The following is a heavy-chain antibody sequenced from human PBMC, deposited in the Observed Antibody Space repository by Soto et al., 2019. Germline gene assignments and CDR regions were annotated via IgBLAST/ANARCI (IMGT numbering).Heavy chain of an antibody. CDR3: ARSDYYDSSGYYSRYFAS. CDR1: GGTFSSYA. CDR2: IIPIFGTA. D-gene: IGHD3-22*01. J-gene: IGHJ4*02. V-gene: IGHV1-69*01. Sequence: QVQLVQSGAEVKKPGSSVKVSCKASGGTFSSYAISWVRQAPGQGLEWMGGIIPIFGTANYAQKFQGRVTITADESRSTASMELGRRRSEVTAVYYCARSDYYDSSGYYSRYFASWGQGTLVTVPS.